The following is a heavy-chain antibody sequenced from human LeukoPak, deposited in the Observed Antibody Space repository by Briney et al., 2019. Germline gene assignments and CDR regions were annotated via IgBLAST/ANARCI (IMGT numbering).Heavy chain of an antibody. J-gene: IGHJ3*02. V-gene: IGHV3-72*01. CDR1: GFTFSDQY. CDR2: TRNEANSYTT. D-gene: IGHD3-22*01. Sequence: GGSLRLSCAASGFTFSDQYMDWVRQAPGKGLEWVARTRNEANSYTTEYAASVKGRFTISRDVSKNSLYLQMNSLKTEDTAVYYCARSSDSSGYRAFDIWGQGTMVTVSS. CDR3: ARSSDSSGYRAFDI.